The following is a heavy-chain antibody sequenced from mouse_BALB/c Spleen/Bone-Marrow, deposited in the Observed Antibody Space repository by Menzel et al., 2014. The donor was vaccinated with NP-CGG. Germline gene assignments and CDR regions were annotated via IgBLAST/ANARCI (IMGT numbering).Heavy chain of an antibody. CDR3: ARDSFLITRALDY. J-gene: IGHJ4*01. V-gene: IGHV2-6-7*01. Sequence: VQLQQSGPGLVAPSQSLSITCTVSGFSSTGYGVSWVRQPPGKGLEWLGVIWGDGSTDYNSALKSRLSISKDNSKSQVFLKMNSLQTDDTARYYCARDSFLITRALDYWGQGTSVTVSS. D-gene: IGHD2-4*01. CDR1: GFSSTGYG. CDR2: IWGDGST.